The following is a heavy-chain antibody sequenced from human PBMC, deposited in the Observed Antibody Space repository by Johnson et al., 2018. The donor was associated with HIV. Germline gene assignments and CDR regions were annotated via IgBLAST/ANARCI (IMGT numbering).Heavy chain of an antibody. Sequence: MQLVESGGGLVQPGGSLRLSCAASGFTVIGNYMSWVRQAPGKGLEWVSVIYSGGSTYYADPVKGRFTISGDNSKNPLYLQMNSLRPEDPAVYYCARDPVSSSWGWHAFDIWGQGTMVTVSS. CDR2: IYSGGST. J-gene: IGHJ3*02. D-gene: IGHD6-13*01. CDR3: ARDPVSSSWGWHAFDI. V-gene: IGHV3-66*02. CDR1: GFTVIGNY.